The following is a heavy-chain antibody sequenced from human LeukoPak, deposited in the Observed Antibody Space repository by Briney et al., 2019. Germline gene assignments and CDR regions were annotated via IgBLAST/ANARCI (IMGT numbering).Heavy chain of an antibody. CDR1: GGSFSGYY. J-gene: IGHJ6*02. D-gene: IGHD2-15*01. CDR2: INHSGST. Sequence: SETLSLSCAVYGGSFSGYYWSWIRQPPGKGLEWIGEINHSGSTNYNPSLKSRVTISVDTSKNQFSLKLSSVTAADTAVYYCARGRLPSYYYYYYGMDVWGQGTTVTVSS. CDR3: ARGRLPSYYYYYYGMDV. V-gene: IGHV4-34*01.